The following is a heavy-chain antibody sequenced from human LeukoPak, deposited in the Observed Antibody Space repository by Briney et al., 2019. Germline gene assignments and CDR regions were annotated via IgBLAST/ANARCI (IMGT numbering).Heavy chain of an antibody. CDR2: IKSDGSST. V-gene: IGHV3-74*01. CDR1: GFTFSSYW. D-gene: IGHD3-3*01. J-gene: IGHJ5*02. CDR3: ARGRAYYDFWSGYYNWFDP. Sequence: GGSLRLSCAASGFTFSSYWMHWVRQAPGKGLVWVSRIKSDGSSTRYADSAKGRFTISRDNAKNTLYLQMNSLRAEDTAVYYCARGRAYYDFWSGYYNWFDPWGQGTLVTVSS.